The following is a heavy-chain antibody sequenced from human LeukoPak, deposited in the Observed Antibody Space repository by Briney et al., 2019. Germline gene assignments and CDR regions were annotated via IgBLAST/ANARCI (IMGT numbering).Heavy chain of an antibody. CDR1: GFTFSSYS. J-gene: IGHJ4*02. D-gene: IGHD3-22*01. CDR2: ISSSSSYI. CDR3: ARNRDSSGYYLGPFDY. V-gene: IGHV3-21*01. Sequence: GGSLRLSCAASGFTFSSYSMNWVRQAPGKGLEWVSSISSSSSYIYYADSVKGRFTIPRDNAKNSLYLQMNSLRAEDTAVYYCARNRDSSGYYLGPFDYWGQGTLVTVSS.